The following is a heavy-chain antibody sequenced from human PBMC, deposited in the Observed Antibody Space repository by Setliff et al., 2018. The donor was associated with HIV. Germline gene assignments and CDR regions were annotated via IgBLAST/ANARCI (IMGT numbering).Heavy chain of an antibody. V-gene: IGHV4-30-4*08. D-gene: IGHD3-22*01. CDR3: ARENGWLFSWFDP. CDR2: IYYSGRTSHSGST. CDR1: GDSITSGGYS. Sequence: SETLSLTCTVSGDSITSGGYSCTWIRQPPGKALEWVGYIYYSGRTSHSGSTYYNPSVASRITISGDTSKNQFSLKLTSVTAADTAIYYCARENGWLFSWFDPWGQGTPVAVSS. J-gene: IGHJ5*02.